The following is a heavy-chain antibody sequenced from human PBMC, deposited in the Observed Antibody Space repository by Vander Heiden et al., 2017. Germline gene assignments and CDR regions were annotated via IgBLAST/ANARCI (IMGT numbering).Heavy chain of an antibody. V-gene: IGHV3-48*02. CDR2: ISTIVSTI. Sequence: HLLESSGGLVRPVACLRLFCVALGLSFTHFSMKSFRGAPGKGLEWVSHISTIVSTIYYADSVKGRFTISRDNAENSLSLQMNSLRDEDTAVYYCARGVRVGFCSGGSCYNTFYFDCRGKGTVVTVSS. CDR3: ARGVRVGFCSGGSCYNTFYFDC. D-gene: IGHD2-15*01. CDR1: GLSFTHFS. J-gene: IGHJ4*02.